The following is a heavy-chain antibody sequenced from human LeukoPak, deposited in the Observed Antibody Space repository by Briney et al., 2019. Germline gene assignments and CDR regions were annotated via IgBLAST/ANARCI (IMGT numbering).Heavy chain of an antibody. Sequence: PGGSLRLSCAASGFVFSDYSMNWVRQAPGKGLEWVSYISSSSSTIYYADSVKGRFTISRDNAKNSLYLQMNSLRAEDTAVYYCARGRRDSGSYRWGQGTLVTVSS. J-gene: IGHJ4*02. CDR2: ISSSSSTI. V-gene: IGHV3-48*01. CDR3: ARGRRDSGSYR. CDR1: GFVFSDYS. D-gene: IGHD1-26*01.